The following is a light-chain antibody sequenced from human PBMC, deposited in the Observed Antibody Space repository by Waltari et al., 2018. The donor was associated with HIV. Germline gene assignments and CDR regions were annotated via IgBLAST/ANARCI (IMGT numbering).Light chain of an antibody. V-gene: IGKV4-1*01. Sequence: DIVMTQSPDSLAVSLGERAAINCKSSQSVLYSSNNKNYLAWYQQKPGQPPKLLIYWASTRESGVPDRFSGSGSGTDFALTISNVQAEDVAVYYCQQYYSTPRTFGQGTKVEIK. CDR2: WAS. J-gene: IGKJ1*01. CDR3: QQYYSTPRT. CDR1: QSVLYSSNNKNY.